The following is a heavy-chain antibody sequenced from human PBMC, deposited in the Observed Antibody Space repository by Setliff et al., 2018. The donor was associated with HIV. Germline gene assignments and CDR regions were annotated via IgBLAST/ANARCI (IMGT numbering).Heavy chain of an antibody. CDR1: GGAFSGYY. Sequence: SETLSLTCAVYGGAFSGYYWTWIRQSPGRGLEWIGEVNHKGVANYSPSLMRRATISADTSKNQFSLRLSSVTAADAALYFCTRAQIAAPRPFDYWGQGTLVTVSS. D-gene: IGHD2-21*01. V-gene: IGHV4-34*01. J-gene: IGHJ4*02. CDR2: VNHKGVA. CDR3: TRAQIAAPRPFDY.